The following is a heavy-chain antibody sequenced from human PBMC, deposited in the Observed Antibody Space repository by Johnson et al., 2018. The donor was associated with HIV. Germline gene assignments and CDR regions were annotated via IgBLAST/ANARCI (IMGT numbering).Heavy chain of an antibody. Sequence: EVQLVESGGDLEQPGGSLRLSCAASGFTVSSNYMSWVRQAPGKGLEWVSVIYSGGSTYYADSVKGRFTISRDNSKNTLYLQMNSLRAGDTAVYYCARAVGVWGDQLGFDIWGQGTMVTVSS. V-gene: IGHV3-66*01. CDR1: GFTVSSNY. CDR3: ARAVGVWGDQLGFDI. CDR2: IYSGGST. J-gene: IGHJ3*02. D-gene: IGHD3-16*01.